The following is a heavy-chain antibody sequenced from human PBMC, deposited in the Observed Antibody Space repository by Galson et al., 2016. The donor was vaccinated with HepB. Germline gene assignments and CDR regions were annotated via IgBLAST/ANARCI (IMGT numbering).Heavy chain of an antibody. D-gene: IGHD3-9*01. CDR3: ANDWYGYMAY. V-gene: IGHV3-48*02. J-gene: IGHJ4*02. Sequence: SLRLSCADSGFTFSIYSMNWVRQAPGKGLEWISHITSSSSVQYYAASVKGRFTISRDNAKKSLYLQMNSLGDEDTAVYYCANDWYGYMAYWGQGTLVTVSS. CDR2: ITSSSSVQ. CDR1: GFTFSIYS.